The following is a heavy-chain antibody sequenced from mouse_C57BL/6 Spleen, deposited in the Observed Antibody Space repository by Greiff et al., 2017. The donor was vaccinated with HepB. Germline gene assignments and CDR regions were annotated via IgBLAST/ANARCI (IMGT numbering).Heavy chain of an antibody. D-gene: IGHD3-2*02. Sequence: QVQLKQPGAELVKPGASVKLSCKASGYTFTSYWMQWVKQRPGQGLEWIGEIDPSDSYTNYNQKFKGKATLTVDTSSSTAYMQLSSLTSEDSAVYYCARSTLDSSGYYFDYWGQGTTLTVSS. CDR2: IDPSDSYT. CDR3: ARSTLDSSGYYFDY. CDR1: GYTFTSYW. J-gene: IGHJ2*01. V-gene: IGHV1-50*01.